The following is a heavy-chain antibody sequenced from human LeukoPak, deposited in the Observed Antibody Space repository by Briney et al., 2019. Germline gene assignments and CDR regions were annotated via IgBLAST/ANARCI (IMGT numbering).Heavy chain of an antibody. Sequence: ASVKVSCKASGYTFTGYGISWVRQAPGQGLEWMGWISTYNGDTQYAQNLQGRVTMTTDTSTSTAYMELRSLRSDDTAVYYCARGTTIYDGMDVWGQGTTVTVSS. V-gene: IGHV1-18*01. CDR1: GYTFTGYG. J-gene: IGHJ6*02. D-gene: IGHD4-17*01. CDR3: ARGTTIYDGMDV. CDR2: ISTYNGDT.